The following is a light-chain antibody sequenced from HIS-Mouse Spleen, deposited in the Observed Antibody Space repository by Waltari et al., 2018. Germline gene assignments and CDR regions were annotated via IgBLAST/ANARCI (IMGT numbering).Light chain of an antibody. J-gene: IGLJ2*01. CDR1: SSDVGGYNY. CDR2: DVS. CDR3: SSYTSSSFNVV. Sequence: QSALTQPASVSGSPGQSITISCTGTSSDVGGYNYVSWYQPHPGKAPKLMIYDVSNRPSGVSNRFSGSKSGNTASRTISGLQAEDEADYYCSSYTSSSFNVVFGGGTKLTVL. V-gene: IGLV2-14*03.